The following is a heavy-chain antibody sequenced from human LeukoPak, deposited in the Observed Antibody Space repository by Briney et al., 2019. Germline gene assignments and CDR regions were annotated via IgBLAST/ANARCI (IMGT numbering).Heavy chain of an antibody. CDR2: ISWNSGSI. CDR3: ATTTVGEYYFDY. CDR1: GFTFDDYA. J-gene: IGHJ4*02. V-gene: IGHV3-9*01. Sequence: HPGGSLRLSCAASGFTFDDYAMHWVRQAPGKGLEWVSGISWNSGSIGYADSVKGRFTISRDNAKNSLYLQMNSLRAEDTAVYYCATTTVGEYYFDYWGQGTLVTVSS. D-gene: IGHD4-11*01.